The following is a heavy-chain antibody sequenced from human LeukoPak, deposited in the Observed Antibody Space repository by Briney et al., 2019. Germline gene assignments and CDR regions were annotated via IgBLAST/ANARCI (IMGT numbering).Heavy chain of an antibody. CDR1: GFTVSSNY. V-gene: IGHV3-66*01. CDR2: IYSGGST. CDR3: AKAAAGSFDY. D-gene: IGHD6-13*01. J-gene: IGHJ4*02. Sequence: PGGSLRLSCAASGFTVSSNYMSWVRQAPGKGLEWVSVIYSGGSTYYADSVKGRFTISRNNSKNTLYLQMNSLRAEDTAVYYCAKAAAGSFDYWGQGTLVTVSS.